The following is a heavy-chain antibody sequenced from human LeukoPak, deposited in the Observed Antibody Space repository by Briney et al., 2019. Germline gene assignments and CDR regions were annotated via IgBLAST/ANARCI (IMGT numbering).Heavy chain of an antibody. Sequence: GESLKISCAASGFTFSGYAMHWVRQAPGKGLEWVAVISYDGSNKFYADFVKGRFTLSRDNSKYTLYLQMNSLRIEDTAVYYCGRGSGGFGELNYGGQGTLVTVSS. CDR2: ISYDGSNK. CDR3: GRGSGGFGELNY. CDR1: GFTFSGYA. D-gene: IGHD3-10*01. V-gene: IGHV3-30-3*01. J-gene: IGHJ4*02.